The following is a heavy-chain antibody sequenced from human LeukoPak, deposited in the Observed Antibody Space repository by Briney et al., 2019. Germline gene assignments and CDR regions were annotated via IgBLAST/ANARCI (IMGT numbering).Heavy chain of an antibody. CDR1: RGSFSDYY. V-gene: IGHV4-34*01. Sequence: KPSETLSLTCAVSRGSFSDYYWNWIRQSPGKGLEWIGEINHSGKTEYNPSLKSRVTISVDTSKRQFSLKVYSMTAADTAVYWCASRASKRPLGYWGQGTLVTVSS. D-gene: IGHD3-16*01. CDR3: ASRASKRPLGY. CDR2: INHSGKT. J-gene: IGHJ4*02.